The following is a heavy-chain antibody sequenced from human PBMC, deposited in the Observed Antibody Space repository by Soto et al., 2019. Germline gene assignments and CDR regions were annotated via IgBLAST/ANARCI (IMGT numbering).Heavy chain of an antibody. CDR1: GGSISSYF. Sequence: SETLSLTCTVSGGSISSYFYIWVRQPPGKGLEWIGSVYYTGTTDYNPSLKSRVTISVDTSKTQFSLNLRSVTAADTAVYYCARDLAAVPRAFDYWGRGTMVTVSS. V-gene: IGHV4-59*01. J-gene: IGHJ4*02. CDR3: ARDLAAVPRAFDY. D-gene: IGHD6-13*01. CDR2: VYYTGTT.